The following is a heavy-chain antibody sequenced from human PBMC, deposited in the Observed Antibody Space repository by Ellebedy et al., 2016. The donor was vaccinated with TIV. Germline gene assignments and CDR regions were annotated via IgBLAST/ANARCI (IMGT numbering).Heavy chain of an antibody. CDR1: GYTFTSYG. CDR3: ARDVDTAMVYGWFDP. J-gene: IGHJ5*02. V-gene: IGHV1-18*01. Sequence: ASVKVSXKASGYTFTSYGISWVRQAPGQGLEWMGWISAHNGNTNYAQKLQGRVTMTTDTSTSTAYMELRSLRSDDTAVYYCARDVDTAMVYGWFDPWGQGTLVTVSS. CDR2: ISAHNGNT. D-gene: IGHD5-18*01.